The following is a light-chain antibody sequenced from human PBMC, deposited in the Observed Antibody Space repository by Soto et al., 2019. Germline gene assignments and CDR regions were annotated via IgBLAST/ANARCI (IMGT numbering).Light chain of an antibody. CDR2: KAS. CDR3: QQYGSSPFT. CDR1: QTISSW. V-gene: IGKV1-5*03. J-gene: IGKJ3*01. Sequence: DIQMPQSPSTLSGSVGDRVTITCRASQTISSWLAWYQQKPGKAPKLLIYKASTLKSGVPSRFSGSGSGTEFTLTISSLEPEDFAVFYCQQYGSSPFTFGPGTKVDI.